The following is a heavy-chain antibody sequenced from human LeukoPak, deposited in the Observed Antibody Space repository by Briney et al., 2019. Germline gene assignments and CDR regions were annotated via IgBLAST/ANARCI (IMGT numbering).Heavy chain of an antibody. CDR1: AFTLSSYA. CDR2: IRGMVGRT. V-gene: IGHV3-23*01. D-gene: IGHD5-18*01. Sequence: GGSRRLAWAAAAFTLSSYAMSWVRQPPGEWLEWVSSIRGMVGRTYYADYVKGRFTISRDNSKNTLYLQMNSLRAEDTAVYYCATVVTYSYGPTNYWGQGTLVTVSS. J-gene: IGHJ4*02. CDR3: ATVVTYSYGPTNY.